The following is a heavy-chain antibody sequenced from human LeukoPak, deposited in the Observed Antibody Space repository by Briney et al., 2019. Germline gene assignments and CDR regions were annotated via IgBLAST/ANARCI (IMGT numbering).Heavy chain of an antibody. CDR3: AREQYGSGSYGDYYYGMDG. J-gene: IGHJ6*02. V-gene: IGHV1-46*01. Sequence: GASVTVTCKTSVYTFTSYYMHWVRQAPAQGLEWMGIINLSGGSTSYAQKFQRRVTMTRDTSTSTVYMELSSLSSEDTAVYYCAREQYGSGSYGDYYYGMDGWGQGTTVTVS. D-gene: IGHD3-10*01. CDR1: VYTFTSYY. CDR2: INLSGGST.